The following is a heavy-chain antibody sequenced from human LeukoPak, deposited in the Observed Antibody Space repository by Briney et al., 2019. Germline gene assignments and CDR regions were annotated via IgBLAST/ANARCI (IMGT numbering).Heavy chain of an antibody. V-gene: IGHV1-8*01. D-gene: IGHD4-17*01. CDR1: GYTFTSYD. CDR2: MNPNGGNT. J-gene: IGHJ4*02. CDR3: ARAPPDYGERGWGFDY. Sequence: ASVKVSCKASGYTFTSYDINWVRQATGQGLEWMGWMNPNGGNTGYAQKFQGRVTMTRNTSISTAYMELSSLRSEDTAVYYCARAPPDYGERGWGFDYWGQGTLVTVSS.